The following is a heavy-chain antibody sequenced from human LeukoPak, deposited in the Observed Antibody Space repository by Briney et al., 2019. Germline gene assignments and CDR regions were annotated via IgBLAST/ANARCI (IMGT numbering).Heavy chain of an antibody. D-gene: IGHD2-2*01. J-gene: IGHJ4*02. CDR2: ISYDGSNK. V-gene: IGHV3-30-3*01. CDR3: AKDYCSSTSCYPDY. CDR1: GFTFSSYA. Sequence: GGSLRLSCAASGFTFSSYAMHWVRQAPGKGLEWVAVISYDGSNKYYADSVKGRFTISRDNAKNSLYLQMNSLRAEDTALYYCAKDYCSSTSCYPDYWGQGTLVTVSS.